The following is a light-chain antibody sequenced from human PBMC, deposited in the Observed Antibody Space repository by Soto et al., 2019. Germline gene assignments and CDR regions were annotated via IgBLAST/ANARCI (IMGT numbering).Light chain of an antibody. CDR2: DTS. J-gene: IGLJ2*01. CDR1: TGAVTSGHY. V-gene: IGLV7-46*01. Sequence: HAVVTQEPSLTVSPGGTVTLTCGSNTGAVTSGHYPYWFQQKPGQAPMTLIYDTSNRHSWTPARFSGSLLGGKAALTLSGAQPEDEGDYYCLLSYRGALAVFGGGTKVTVL. CDR3: LLSYRGALAV.